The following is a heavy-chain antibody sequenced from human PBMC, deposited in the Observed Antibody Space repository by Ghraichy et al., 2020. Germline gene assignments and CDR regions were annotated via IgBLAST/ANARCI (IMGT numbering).Heavy chain of an antibody. Sequence: ASVKVSCKASGYTFTSYYIHWVRQAPGQGLEWMGIINPNGGSTSYAQKFQGRVTMTRDTSTSTVYMQLSSLRSEDTAVYYCARAGLRYFDWLLSHLDYWGQGALVTVSS. CDR2: INPNGGST. CDR1: GYTFTSYY. D-gene: IGHD3-9*01. CDR3: ARAGLRYFDWLLSHLDY. V-gene: IGHV1-46*01. J-gene: IGHJ4*02.